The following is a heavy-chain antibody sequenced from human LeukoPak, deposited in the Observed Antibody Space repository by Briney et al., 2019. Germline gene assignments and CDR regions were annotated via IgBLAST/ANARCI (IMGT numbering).Heavy chain of an antibody. J-gene: IGHJ4*02. CDR2: IYHSGST. CDR1: GGSISSSNW. Sequence: SETLSLTCAVSGGSISSSNWWSWARQPPGKGLEWIGEIYHSGSTNYNPSLKSRVTISVDKSKNQFSLKLSSVTAADTAVYYCARERGYCSGGSCYAHDYWGQGTLVTVSS. V-gene: IGHV4-4*02. D-gene: IGHD2-15*01. CDR3: ARERGYCSGGSCYAHDY.